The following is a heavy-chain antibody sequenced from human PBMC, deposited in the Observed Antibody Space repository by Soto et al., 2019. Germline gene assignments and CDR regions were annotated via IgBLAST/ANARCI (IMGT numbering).Heavy chain of an antibody. CDR2: VYFTGTT. CDR1: GGSVSNGMYY. J-gene: IGHJ4*02. CDR3: ARYCICSDCRHLYYFDH. V-gene: IGHV4-61*01. Sequence: SETLSLTCTVSGGSVSNGMYYWSWIRQPPGKGLEWIGNVYFTGTTIYNPSLKSRVTMSVETYKDQFFLKLTAVTAADTAVYYCARYCICSDCRHLYYFDHWGQGTLVTVSS. D-gene: IGHD2-15*01.